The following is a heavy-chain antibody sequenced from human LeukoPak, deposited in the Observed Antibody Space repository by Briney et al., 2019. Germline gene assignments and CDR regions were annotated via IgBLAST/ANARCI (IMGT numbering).Heavy chain of an antibody. CDR3: ARGSPMYCSGGSCYSNEY. V-gene: IGHV4-34*01. CDR2: INHSGST. CDR1: GGSFSGYY. D-gene: IGHD2-15*01. J-gene: IGHJ4*02. Sequence: SETLSLTCAVYGGSFSGYYWSWIRQPPGKGLEWIGEINHSGSTNYNPSLKSRVTISVDTSKNQFSLKLSSVTAADTAVYYCARGSPMYCSGGSCYSNEYWGQGTLVTVSS.